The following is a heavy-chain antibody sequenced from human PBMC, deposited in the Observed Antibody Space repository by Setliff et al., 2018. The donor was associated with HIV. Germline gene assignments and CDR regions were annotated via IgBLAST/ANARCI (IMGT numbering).Heavy chain of an antibody. CDR3: AKPLTQWGVSPYHYAVDV. Sequence: PGGSLRLSCAVSEFTFGNSIIAWVRQAPGKGLEWVSTISNIDGSTYFADSVKGRFTISGDSSKNTVYLQLNSLRAEDTAVYFCAKPLTQWGVSPYHYAVDVWGQGTTVTVSS. D-gene: IGHD1-26*01. CDR1: EFTFGNSI. V-gene: IGHV3-23*01. CDR2: ISNIDGST. J-gene: IGHJ6*02.